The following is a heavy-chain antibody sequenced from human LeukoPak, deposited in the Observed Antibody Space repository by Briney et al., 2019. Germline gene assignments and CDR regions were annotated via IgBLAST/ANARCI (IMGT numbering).Heavy chain of an antibody. Sequence: PGGSLRLSCAASGFTFSSYAMSWVRQAPGKGLEWVSAISGSGGSTYYADSVKGRFTISRDNSKNTLYLQMNSLRAEDTAVYYCAEVHDYGDEFFDYWGQGTLVTVSS. V-gene: IGHV3-23*01. CDR3: AEVHDYGDEFFDY. CDR1: GFTFSSYA. J-gene: IGHJ4*02. D-gene: IGHD4-17*01. CDR2: ISGSGGST.